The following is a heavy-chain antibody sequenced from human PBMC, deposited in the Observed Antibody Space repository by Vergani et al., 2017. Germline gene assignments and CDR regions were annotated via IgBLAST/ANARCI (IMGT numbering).Heavy chain of an antibody. Sequence: QVQLQESGPGLVKPSQTLSLTCTVSGGSISSGGYYWSWIRQHPGKGLEWIGYIYYSGSTYYNPSLKSRVTRSVDTSKNQFSLKLSSVTAADTAVYYCARENGRIAAVDYWGQGTLVTVSS. CDR3: ARENGRIAAVDY. CDR2: IYYSGST. CDR1: GGSISSGGYY. D-gene: IGHD6-13*01. V-gene: IGHV4-31*03. J-gene: IGHJ4*02.